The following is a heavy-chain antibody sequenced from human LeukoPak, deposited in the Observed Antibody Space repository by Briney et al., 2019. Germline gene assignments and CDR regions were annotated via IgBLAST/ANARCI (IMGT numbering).Heavy chain of an antibody. V-gene: IGHV4-59*01. CDR1: GGSISSYY. D-gene: IGHD5-12*01. CDR3: ARADGRLATDVDY. Sequence: SETLSLTCTVSGGSISSYYWSWIRQPPGKGLEWIGYIYYRGSTNYNASLKSRVTISVDTSKNQFSLKLSSVTAADTAVYYCARADGRLATDVDYWGHGTLVTVSS. J-gene: IGHJ4*01. CDR2: IYYRGST.